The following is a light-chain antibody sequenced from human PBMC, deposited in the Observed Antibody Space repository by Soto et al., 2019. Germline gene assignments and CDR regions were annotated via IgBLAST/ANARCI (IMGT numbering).Light chain of an antibody. CDR2: EVS. CDR3: SSYTDSGTRV. J-gene: IGLJ2*01. CDR1: SSDIGIYNY. V-gene: IGLV2-14*01. Sequence: QSVLTQPPSVSGSPGQSITISCTGTSSDIGIYNYVSWYQQHPGKAPKLMIYEVSYRPSGVSNRFSGSKSGNTASLTISGLQAEDEADYYCSSYTDSGTRVFGGGTKVTVL.